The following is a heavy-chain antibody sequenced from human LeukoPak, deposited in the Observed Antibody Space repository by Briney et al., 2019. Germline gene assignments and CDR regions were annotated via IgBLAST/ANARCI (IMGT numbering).Heavy chain of an antibody. V-gene: IGHV1-2*02. CDR2: INPNSGAT. Sequence: ASVKVSCKASGYTFTDYYIHWMRQAPGQALEWMGWINPNSGATNYAQKFQGRVTMTRVTSIRTAYMELTILRSDDTAVYYCASVYSAKDLAQLDYWGQGTLVTVSS. CDR1: GYTFTDYY. J-gene: IGHJ4*02. CDR3: ASVYSAKDLAQLDY. D-gene: IGHD4-11*01.